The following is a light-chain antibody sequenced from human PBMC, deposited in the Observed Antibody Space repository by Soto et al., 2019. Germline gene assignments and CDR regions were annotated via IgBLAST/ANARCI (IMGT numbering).Light chain of an antibody. CDR1: QVVSPW. CDR2: TAS. Sequence: DIQMTQSPSSVSASVGDRVSITCRASQVVSPWLAWYQQKPGTAPKLLIYTASRLQSGVPSRFSGSGSGTDFTLTISSVQPEDIGTYYCQQTNSFPYTFGQGTNLEIK. CDR3: QQTNSFPYT. J-gene: IGKJ2*01. V-gene: IGKV1-12*02.